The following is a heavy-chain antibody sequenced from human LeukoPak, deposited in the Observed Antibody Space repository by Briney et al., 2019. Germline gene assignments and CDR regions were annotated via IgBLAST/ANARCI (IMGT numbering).Heavy chain of an antibody. CDR3: AIGVVVVAANEAYFDY. CDR1: GFTLSSCA. J-gene: IGHJ4*02. V-gene: IGHV3-64*02. Sequence: PGRSLRLSCSASGFTLSSCAMHWVRQAPGKGLEYVSGISTNGGSIYYADSVKGRFTISRDNSKNMLYLQMNSLRAEDTAVYYCAIGVVVVAANEAYFDYWGQGTLVTVSS. D-gene: IGHD2-15*01. CDR2: ISTNGGSI.